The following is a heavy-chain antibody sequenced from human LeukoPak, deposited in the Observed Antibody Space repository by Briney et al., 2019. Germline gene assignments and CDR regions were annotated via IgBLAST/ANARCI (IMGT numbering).Heavy chain of an antibody. CDR3: ARDFPASNYYDSSGYGY. V-gene: IGHV3-30-3*01. D-gene: IGHD3-22*01. CDR2: ISYDGSNK. CDR1: GFTFSSYA. Sequence: GGSLRLSCAASGFTFSSYAMHWVRQAPGKGLEWVAVISYDGSNKYYADSVKGRFTISRDNAKNSLYLQMNSLRAEDTAVYYCARDFPASNYYDSSGYGYWGQGTLVTVSS. J-gene: IGHJ4*02.